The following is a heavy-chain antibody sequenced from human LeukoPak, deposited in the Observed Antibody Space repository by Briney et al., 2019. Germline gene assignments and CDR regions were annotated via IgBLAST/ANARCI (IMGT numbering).Heavy chain of an antibody. J-gene: IGHJ5*02. CDR2: IYYSGST. V-gene: IGHV4-39*07. D-gene: IGHD2-2*01. CDR1: GGSISSSSYY. CDR3: ARCTPADWFDP. Sequence: LETLSLTCTVSGGSISSSSYYWGWIRQPPGKGLEWIGSIYYSGSTYYNPSLKSRVTISVDTSKNQFSLKLSSVTAADTAVYYCARCTPADWFDPWGQGTLVTVSS.